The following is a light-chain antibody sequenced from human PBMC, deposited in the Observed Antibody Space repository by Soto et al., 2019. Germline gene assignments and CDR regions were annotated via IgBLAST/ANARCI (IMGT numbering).Light chain of an antibody. CDR1: QSVSSTY. J-gene: IGKJ2*01. CDR3: QHYGNSPNP. Sequence: EIVLTQSPGTLSLSPGERATLSCRASQSVSSTYLAWYQQKPGQSPRLLIYGASSRATGIPDRFSGSGSGTDFTLTISRLEPEDFAVYYCQHYGNSPNPFGQGTKMDIK. V-gene: IGKV3-20*01. CDR2: GAS.